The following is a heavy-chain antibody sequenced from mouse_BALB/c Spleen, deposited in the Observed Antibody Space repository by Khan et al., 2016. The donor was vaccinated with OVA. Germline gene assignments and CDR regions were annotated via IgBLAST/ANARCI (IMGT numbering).Heavy chain of an antibody. V-gene: IGHV1-84*02. CDR2: IYPGSANA. J-gene: IGHJ2*01. CDR3: AGGFDF. CDR1: GYTFTDYY. Sequence: QVQLKESGPELVKPGASVKISCKASGYTFTDYYINWVKQKPGQGLEWIGWIYPGSANAKYNEKFRGKATLTVDTSSSTAFMQLSSLTSEDTAVYFCAGGFDFWGQGTTLTVSS.